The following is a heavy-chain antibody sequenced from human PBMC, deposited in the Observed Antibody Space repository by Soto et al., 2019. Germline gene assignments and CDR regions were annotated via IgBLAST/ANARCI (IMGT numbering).Heavy chain of an antibody. CDR3: ARDRPGISVIRAVKTYNYFDP. CDR1: GYNFLTYG. Sequence: ASVKVSCKASGYNFLTYGISWLRQAPGRGLEWMGWISTDNTHRNYAQNFQERVTMTTDTSTNTTYMELRSLRSDDTAIYYCARDRPGISVIRAVKTYNYFDPWGQGTLVTVSS. CDR2: ISTDNTHR. J-gene: IGHJ5*02. V-gene: IGHV1-18*01. D-gene: IGHD3-10*01.